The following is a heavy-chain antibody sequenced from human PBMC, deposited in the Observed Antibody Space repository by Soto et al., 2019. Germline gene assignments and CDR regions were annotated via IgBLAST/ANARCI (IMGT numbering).Heavy chain of an antibody. CDR2: IDPSDSNT. CDR3: ARLTILEWSI. J-gene: IGHJ4*02. D-gene: IGHD3-3*01. V-gene: IGHV5-10-1*01. Sequence: GESLKISCTGSGYSFTNYCVTLVRQIPGKGLEWMGRIDPSDSNTNYSPSFQGHVTISADKSISTAYLQWGSLKASDTAIYYCARLTILEWSIWGPGTLVTVSS. CDR1: GYSFTNYC.